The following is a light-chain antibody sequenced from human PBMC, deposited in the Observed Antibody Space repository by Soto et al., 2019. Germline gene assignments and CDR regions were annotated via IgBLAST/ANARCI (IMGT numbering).Light chain of an antibody. V-gene: IGKV3-20*01. CDR3: HQYGSSAWT. CDR2: GAS. CDR1: QSVTSTY. J-gene: IGKJ1*01. Sequence: EIVLTQSPGILSLSPGERASLSCRASQSVTSTYLAWYQQRPGQAPRLLIFGASSRATGIPDRFSGSGSGTDFTLTISRLEPEDFAVYYCHQYGSSAWTCGQGTKVEIK.